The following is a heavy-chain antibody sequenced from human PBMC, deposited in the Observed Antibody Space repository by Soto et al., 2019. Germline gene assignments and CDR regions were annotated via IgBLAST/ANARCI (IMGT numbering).Heavy chain of an antibody. CDR2: SNSEGSST. CDR1: RYTLYTSW. CDR3: ARVAGVNGDYVNWFDP. Sequence: PGGSPRLCCAACRYTLYTSWIPGVCQATGKGLGWVSRSNSEGSSTTYADSVKGRFTISRDNAKNTLYLQMNSLRAEDSAVYYCARVAGVNGDYVNWFDPWGQGTLVTV. V-gene: IGHV3-74*01. D-gene: IGHD4-17*01. J-gene: IGHJ5*02.